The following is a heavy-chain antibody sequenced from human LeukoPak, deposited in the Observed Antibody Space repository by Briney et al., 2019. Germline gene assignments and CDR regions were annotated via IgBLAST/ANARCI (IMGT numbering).Heavy chain of an antibody. CDR3: AKGPYYYGMDV. J-gene: IGHJ6*02. CDR1: GFTFSSYG. V-gene: IGHV3-30*18. CDR2: ISYDGSNK. Sequence: GGSLRLSCAASGFTFSSYGMHWVRQAPGKGLEWVAVISYDGSNKYYADSVKGRFTISRDNSKNTLYLQMNSLRAEDTAVYYCAKGPYYYGMDVWGQGTTVTVSS.